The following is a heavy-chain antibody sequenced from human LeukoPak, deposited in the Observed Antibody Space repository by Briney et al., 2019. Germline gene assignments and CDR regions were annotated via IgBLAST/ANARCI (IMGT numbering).Heavy chain of an antibody. Sequence: GGSLRLSCAASGFTFSSYSMNWVRQAPGKGLEWVSSISSSSSYIYYADSVKGRFTISRDNAKNSLYLQMNSLRAEDTAVYYCARGTLRYFDCVDVWGQGTTVTVSS. CDR1: GFTFSSYS. V-gene: IGHV3-21*01. CDR2: ISSSSSYI. J-gene: IGHJ6*02. CDR3: ARGTLRYFDCVDV. D-gene: IGHD3-9*01.